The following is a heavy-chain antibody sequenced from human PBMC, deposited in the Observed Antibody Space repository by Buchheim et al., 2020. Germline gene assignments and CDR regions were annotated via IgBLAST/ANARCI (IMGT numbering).Heavy chain of an antibody. J-gene: IGHJ4*02. V-gene: IGHV3-74*01. CDR3: ARDLGGYNSFFGY. D-gene: IGHD5-24*01. CDR2: ISGDGRTT. CDR1: GFTFTSHW. Sequence: VQLVESGGGLVKPGGSLRLSCAASGFTFTSHWMHWVRQAPGTGLVWVSRISGDGRTTTYADSVKGRFTISRDNGKNTLYLQMNSLRTEDTAVYFCARDLGGYNSFFGYWGQGT.